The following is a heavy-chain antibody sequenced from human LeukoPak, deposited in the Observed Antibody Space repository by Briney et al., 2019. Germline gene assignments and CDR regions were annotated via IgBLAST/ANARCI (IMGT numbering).Heavy chain of an antibody. V-gene: IGHV4-59*08. J-gene: IGHJ6*02. Sequence: PSETLSLTCTVSGGSISSYYWSWIRQPPGKGLEWIGYIYYSGSTNYNPSLKSRVTISVDTSKNQFSLKLSSVTAADTAVYYCARGKENTMIVVAHGMDVWGQGTTVTVSS. CDR1: GGSISSYY. D-gene: IGHD3-22*01. CDR2: IYYSGST. CDR3: ARGKENTMIVVAHGMDV.